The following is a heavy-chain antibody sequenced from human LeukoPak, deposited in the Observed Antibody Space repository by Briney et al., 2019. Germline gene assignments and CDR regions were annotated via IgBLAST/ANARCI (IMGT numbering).Heavy chain of an antibody. CDR1: GGSISSYY. CDR3: ASVDTAMETIDY. V-gene: IGHV4-59*01. D-gene: IGHD5-18*01. Sequence: SETLSLTCTVSGGSISSYYWSWIRQPPGKGLEWLGYIYYSGSTNYNPSLKSRVTISVDTSKNQFSLKLSSVTAADTAVYYCASVDTAMETIDYWGQGTLVTVSS. CDR2: IYYSGST. J-gene: IGHJ4*02.